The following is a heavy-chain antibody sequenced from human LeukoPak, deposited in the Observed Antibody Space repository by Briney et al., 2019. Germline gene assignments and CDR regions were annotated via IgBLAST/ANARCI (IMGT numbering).Heavy chain of an antibody. Sequence: SSVKLSFKASGGTFSSYAISWVRQAPGQGLGWMGGIIPIFGTANYAKTFQSRGAITADKSTSTAYTEMLSSITAETTAEYYATAPKWLRYENWYFDLWGRGTLVTVSS. CDR2: IIPIFGTA. J-gene: IGHJ2*01. CDR3: ATAPKWLRYENWYFDL. CDR1: GGTFSSYA. V-gene: IGHV1-69*06. D-gene: IGHD5-12*01.